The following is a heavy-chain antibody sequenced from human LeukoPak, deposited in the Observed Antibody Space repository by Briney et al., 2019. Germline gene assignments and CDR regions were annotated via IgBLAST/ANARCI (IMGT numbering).Heavy chain of an antibody. V-gene: IGHV3-30-3*01. CDR2: ISYDGSNK. CDR1: GFTFSSYA. J-gene: IGHJ4*02. D-gene: IGHD6-13*01. Sequence: GGSLRLSCAASGFTFSSYAMHWVRQAPGKGLEWVAVISYDGSNKYYADSVKGRFTISRDNSKNTLYLQMNSLRAEDTAVYYCARDPGIAAATFYYFDYWGQGTLVTASS. CDR3: ARDPGIAAATFYYFDY.